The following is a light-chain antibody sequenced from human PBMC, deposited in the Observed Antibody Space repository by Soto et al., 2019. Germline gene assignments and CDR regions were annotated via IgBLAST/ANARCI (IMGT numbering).Light chain of an antibody. CDR3: AAWDDSLSGYV. V-gene: IGLV1-44*01. CDR2: SNN. Sequence: QLVLTQPPSASGTPGQRVTISCSGSSSNIGSNTVNWYQQLPGTAPKLLIYSNNQRPSGVPDRFSGSKSGTSASLAISGLQSEDEADYYCAAWDDSLSGYVFGTGNKLTVL. J-gene: IGLJ1*01. CDR1: SSNIGSNT.